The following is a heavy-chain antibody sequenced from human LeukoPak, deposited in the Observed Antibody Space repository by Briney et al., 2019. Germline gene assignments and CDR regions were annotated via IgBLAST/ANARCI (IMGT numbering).Heavy chain of an antibody. Sequence: SETLSLTCTVSGGSISSYYWSWIRQPPGKGLEWIGYIYYSGSTNYNPSLKSRVTISVDTSKNQFSLKLSSVTAADTAVYYCAKEDYDILTGYYTPGMDVWGQGTTVTVSS. J-gene: IGHJ6*02. CDR3: AKEDYDILTGYYTPGMDV. V-gene: IGHV4-59*12. D-gene: IGHD3-9*01. CDR2: IYYSGST. CDR1: GGSISSYY.